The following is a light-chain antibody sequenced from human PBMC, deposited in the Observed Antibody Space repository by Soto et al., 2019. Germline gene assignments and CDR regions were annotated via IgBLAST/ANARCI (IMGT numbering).Light chain of an antibody. Sequence: EIVLTQSPGTLSLSPGERATLSCRATVTISTNLAWFQRKPGQPPRLLIYGSSTRATGVPDRFSGSGSGTEFTLIISSLQSEDVALYYCQQYSNWPPAITFGQGTRLEIK. CDR1: VTISTN. CDR3: QQYSNWPPAIT. CDR2: GSS. V-gene: IGKV3-15*01. J-gene: IGKJ5*01.